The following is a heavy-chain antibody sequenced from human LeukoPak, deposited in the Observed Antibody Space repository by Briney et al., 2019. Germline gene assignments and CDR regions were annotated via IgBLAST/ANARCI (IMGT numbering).Heavy chain of an antibody. D-gene: IGHD3-16*01. V-gene: IGHV3-30*02. CDR2: IRYDGSSK. CDR3: AKGQGWGHGYYYYYMDV. Sequence: HPGGSLRLSCAASGFTFSSYGMHWVRQAPGKGLEWVAFIRYDGSSKYYADSVKGRFTISRDNSKNTLYLRMNSLRAEDTAVYCCAKGQGWGHGYYYYYMDVWGKGTTVTISS. J-gene: IGHJ6*03. CDR1: GFTFSSYG.